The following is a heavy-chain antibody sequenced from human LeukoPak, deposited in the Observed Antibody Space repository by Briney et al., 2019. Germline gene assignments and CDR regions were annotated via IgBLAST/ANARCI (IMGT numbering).Heavy chain of an antibody. CDR3: AKVSYYDSSGSIDY. Sequence: GGSLRLSCAASGLTFSSYAMSWVRQAPGKGLEWVSAISGSGGSTYYADSVKGRFTISRDNSKNTLYLQMNSLRAEDTAVYYCAKVSYYDSSGSIDYWGQGTLVTVSS. CDR2: ISGSGGST. CDR1: GLTFSSYA. D-gene: IGHD3-22*01. V-gene: IGHV3-23*01. J-gene: IGHJ4*02.